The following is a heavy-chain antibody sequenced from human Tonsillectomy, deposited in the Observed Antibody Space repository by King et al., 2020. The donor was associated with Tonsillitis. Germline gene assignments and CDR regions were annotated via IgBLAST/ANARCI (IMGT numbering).Heavy chain of an antibody. CDR1: GFTFRNYG. J-gene: IGHJ5*02. CDR3: ARHSGRITFGGHSSCNLDL. Sequence: VQLVESGGGVVQPGTSLRLSCAASGFTFRNYGMHWVRQAPGKGLEWVAIIWYDGSNKYYADSVRGRFTISRDDSRNTLWLQMNSLRADDTAVYYCARHSGRITFGGHSSCNLDLWGQGNVVTVSS. D-gene: IGHD3-16*01. V-gene: IGHV3-33*01. CDR2: IWYDGSNK.